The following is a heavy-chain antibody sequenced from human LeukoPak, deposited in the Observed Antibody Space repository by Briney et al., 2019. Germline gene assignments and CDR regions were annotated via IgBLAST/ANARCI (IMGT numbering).Heavy chain of an antibody. V-gene: IGHV4-4*02. Sequence: PSGTLSLTCAVSGGSISSSNWWSWVRQPPGKGLEWIGEIYHSGSTNYNPSLKSRVTISVDTSKNQFSLKLSSVTAADTAVYYCARGGVSWELPWGYWGQGTLVTVSS. J-gene: IGHJ4*02. CDR3: ARGGVSWELPWGY. D-gene: IGHD1-26*01. CDR2: IYHSGST. CDR1: GGSISSSNW.